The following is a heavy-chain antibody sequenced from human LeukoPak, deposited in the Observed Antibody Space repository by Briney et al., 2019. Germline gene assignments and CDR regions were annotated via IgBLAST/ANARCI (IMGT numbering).Heavy chain of an antibody. Sequence: ASVKVSCKASGYTFTSYGISWVRQAPGQGLEWMGWISAYNGNTNYAQKLQGRVTMTIDTSTSTAYMELRSLRSDDTAVYYCARVSGLLWFGELFNYWGQGTLVTVSS. J-gene: IGHJ4*02. CDR1: GYTFTSYG. CDR2: ISAYNGNT. CDR3: ARVSGLLWFGELFNY. D-gene: IGHD3-10*01. V-gene: IGHV1-18*01.